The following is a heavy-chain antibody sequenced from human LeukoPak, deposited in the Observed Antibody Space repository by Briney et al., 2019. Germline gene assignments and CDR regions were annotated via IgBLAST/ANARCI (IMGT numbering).Heavy chain of an antibody. D-gene: IGHD3-22*01. CDR1: GYTFNSYG. CDR3: ARAMYSDSSGYYPGLDH. Sequence: ASVKVSCKASGYTFNSYGFSWVRQAPGQGLEWVGWISNYNGDTRYAQKFQGRVTMTTDTSTRTSDMELRNLGSDDTAVYYCARAMYSDSSGYYPGLDHWGQGTLVTVSS. J-gene: IGHJ4*02. CDR2: ISNYNGDT. V-gene: IGHV1-18*01.